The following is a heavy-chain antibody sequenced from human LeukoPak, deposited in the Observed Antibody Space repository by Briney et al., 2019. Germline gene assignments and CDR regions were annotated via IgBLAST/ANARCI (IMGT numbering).Heavy chain of an antibody. J-gene: IGHJ3*01. V-gene: IGHV1-2*02. CDR1: GYTFTVYY. CDR3: ARDERDVFDV. Sequence: ASVTLSFTASGYTFTVYYMHWVRQAPGQGLEWMGWINPNSGGTNYAQKFQGRVTITWDTSISTAYMHLSRLRSADTAAYYCARDERDVFDVWGEGTMVTVSS. CDR2: INPNSGGT.